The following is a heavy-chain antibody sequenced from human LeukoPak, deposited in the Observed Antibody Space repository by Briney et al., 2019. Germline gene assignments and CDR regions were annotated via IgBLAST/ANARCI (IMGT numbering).Heavy chain of an antibody. V-gene: IGHV4-38-2*02. J-gene: IGHJ4*02. CDR1: GYSISTGSY. CDR2: FYHGGGT. CDR3: ARQTGSGLFILP. Sequence: SETLSLTCTVSGYSISTGSYWDWIRQPPGKGLEWIGTFYHGGGTYYNPSLKSRVTISVDTSKNQFSLNLTSVTAADTAVYYCARQTGSGLFILPGGQGTLVTVSS. D-gene: IGHD3/OR15-3a*01.